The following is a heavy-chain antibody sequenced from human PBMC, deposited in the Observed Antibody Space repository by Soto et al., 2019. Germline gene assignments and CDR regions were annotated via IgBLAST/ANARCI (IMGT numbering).Heavy chain of an antibody. CDR2: INPSGGGA. J-gene: IGHJ4*02. V-gene: IGHV1-46*01. CDR1: GYSFTSHN. D-gene: IGHD5-12*01. Sequence: EASVKVSCKASGYSFTSHNVHWVRQAPGQGLEWMGMINPSGGGANYAQKFQGRVTMTSDTSTSTLYMVLSSLRPEDTAVYYCARARAVETATIVGYWGQGTLVTVSS. CDR3: ARARAVETATIVGY.